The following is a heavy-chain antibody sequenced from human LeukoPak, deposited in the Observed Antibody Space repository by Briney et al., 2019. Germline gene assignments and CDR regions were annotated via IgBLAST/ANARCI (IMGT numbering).Heavy chain of an antibody. CDR2: MNPNSGNT. D-gene: IGHD3-10*01. CDR3: ASLPPLLVDAFDI. V-gene: IGHV1-8*03. Sequence: ASVKVSCKASGYTFTSYDINWVRQATGQGLEWLGWMNPNSGNTGYAQKFQGRVTITRNTSISTAYMELSSLRAEDTAVYYCASLPPLLVDAFDIWGQGTMVTVSS. J-gene: IGHJ3*02. CDR1: GYTFTSYD.